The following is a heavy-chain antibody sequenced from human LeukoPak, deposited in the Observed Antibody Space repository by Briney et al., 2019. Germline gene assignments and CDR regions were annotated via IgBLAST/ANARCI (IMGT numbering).Heavy chain of an antibody. CDR2: IXXSGGST. D-gene: IGHD3-22*01. CDR1: XXXXXSYA. V-gene: IGHV3-23*01. CDR3: ARWTLQYYYDSIGYALDY. Sequence: SCAXXXXXXXSYAMSWVRQAPGKGREWXXAIXXSGGSTYYADSVKGRFTIARDNSKNRVYVQMNRLRAEDAGVYYCARWTLQYYYDSIGYALDYWGQGTLVTVSS. J-gene: IGHJ4*02.